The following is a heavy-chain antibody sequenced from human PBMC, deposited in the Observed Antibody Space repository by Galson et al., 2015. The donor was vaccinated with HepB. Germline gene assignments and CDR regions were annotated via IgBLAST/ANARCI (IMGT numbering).Heavy chain of an antibody. D-gene: IGHD5-18*01. CDR2: ISSSSSTI. V-gene: IGHV3-48*02. CDR1: GFTFSSYS. CDR3: ARRQVDTAMALDDYYYGMDV. J-gene: IGHJ6*02. Sequence: SLRLSCAASGFTFSSYSMNWVRQAPGKGLEWVSYISSSSSTIYYADSVKGRFTISRDNAKNSLYLQMNSLRDEDTAVYYCARRQVDTAMALDDYYYGMDVWGQGTTVTVSS.